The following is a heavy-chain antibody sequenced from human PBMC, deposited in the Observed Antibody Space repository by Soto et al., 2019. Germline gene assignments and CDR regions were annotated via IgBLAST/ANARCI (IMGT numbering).Heavy chain of an antibody. V-gene: IGHV3-30-3*01. CDR2: ISYDGSNK. Sequence: QVQLVESGGGVVQPGRSLRLSCAASGFTFSSYAMHWVRQAPGKGLEWVAVISYDGSNKYYADSVKGRFTISRDNSKNTLYLQMNRLRAEDTAVYYCARDRAAGTSRFYYYGMDVWGQGTTVTVSS. D-gene: IGHD6-13*01. CDR3: ARDRAAGTSRFYYYGMDV. CDR1: GFTFSSYA. J-gene: IGHJ6*02.